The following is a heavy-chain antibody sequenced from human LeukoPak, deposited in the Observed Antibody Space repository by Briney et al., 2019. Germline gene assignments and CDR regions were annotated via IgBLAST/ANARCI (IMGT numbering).Heavy chain of an antibody. CDR3: ARLGQPLPTDY. Sequence: KHGESLKISCKCSGYSFTSYWIGWVRPLPGKGLEWMGIIYPGDSDTRYSPSFQGQVTISADKSISTAYLQWSSLKASDTAMYYRARLGQPLPTDYWGQGTLVTVSS. J-gene: IGHJ4*02. V-gene: IGHV5-51*01. D-gene: IGHD2-2*01. CDR2: IYPGDSDT. CDR1: GYSFTSYW.